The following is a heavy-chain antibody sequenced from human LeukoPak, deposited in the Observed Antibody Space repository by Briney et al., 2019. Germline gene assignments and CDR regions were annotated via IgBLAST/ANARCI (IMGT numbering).Heavy chain of an antibody. CDR2: IRYDGSNK. J-gene: IGHJ6*03. D-gene: IGHD2-15*01. V-gene: IGHV3-30*02. CDR3: ARAYCSGGSCYPYYYYMDV. Sequence: GGSLRLSCAASGFTLSSYGMHWVRQAPGKGLEWVAFIRYDGSNKYYADSVKGRFTISRDNSKNTLYLQMNSLRAEDTAVYYCARAYCSGGSCYPYYYYMDVWGKGTTVTISS. CDR1: GFTLSSYG.